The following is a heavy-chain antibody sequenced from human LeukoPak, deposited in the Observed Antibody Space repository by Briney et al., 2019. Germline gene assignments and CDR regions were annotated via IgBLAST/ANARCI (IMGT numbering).Heavy chain of an antibody. J-gene: IGHJ3*02. Sequence: ASVKVSCKASGYTFTSYYMHWVRQAPGQGLEWVGILNPSGGNTGYAQKFQGRVTMTRDTSTSTVYMELSSLRSEDTAVYYCARRSEVEYYYDSSGYLTGAFDIWGQGTMVTVSS. CDR3: ARRSEVEYYYDSSGYLTGAFDI. CDR2: LNPSGGNT. D-gene: IGHD3-22*01. CDR1: GYTFTSYY. V-gene: IGHV1-46*01.